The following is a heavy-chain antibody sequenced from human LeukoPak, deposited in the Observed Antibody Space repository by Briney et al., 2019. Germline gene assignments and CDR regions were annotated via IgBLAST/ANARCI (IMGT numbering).Heavy chain of an antibody. V-gene: IGHV4-34*01. CDR1: GGSFSGYY. Sequence: SETLSLTCAVYGGSFSGYYWSWIRQPPGKGLEWIGEINHSGSTNYNPSLKSRVTISVDTSKNQFSLKLSSVTAADTAVYYCARGLWFDPWGQGTLVSVSS. CDR2: INHSGST. J-gene: IGHJ5*02. CDR3: ARGLWFDP.